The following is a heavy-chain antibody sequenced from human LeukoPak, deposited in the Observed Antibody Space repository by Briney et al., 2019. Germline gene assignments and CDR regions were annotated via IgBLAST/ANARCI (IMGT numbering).Heavy chain of an antibody. CDR1: GFTFSSYG. V-gene: IGHV3-30*18. CDR3: AKDLYSSSSGFDY. CDR2: ISYDGSNK. J-gene: IGHJ4*02. Sequence: PGRSLRLSCAASGFTFSSYGMHCVRQAPGKGLECVAVISYDGSNKYYADSVKGRFTISRDNSKNTLYLQMNSLRAEDTAVYYCAKDLYSSSSGFDYWGQGTLVTVSS. D-gene: IGHD6-6*01.